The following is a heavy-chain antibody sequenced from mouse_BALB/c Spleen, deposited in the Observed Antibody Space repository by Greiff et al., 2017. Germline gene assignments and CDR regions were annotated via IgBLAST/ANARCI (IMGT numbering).Heavy chain of an antibody. D-gene: IGHD1-2*01. J-gene: IGHJ4*01. Sequence: VQLKESGAELVKPGASVKLSCTASGFNIKDTYMHWVKQRPEQGLEWIGRIDPANGNTKYDPKFQGKATITADTSSNTAYLQLSSLTSEDTAVYYCARTHYYGGAMDYWGQGTSVTVSS. CDR1: GFNIKDTY. V-gene: IGHV14-3*02. CDR2: IDPANGNT. CDR3: ARTHYYGGAMDY.